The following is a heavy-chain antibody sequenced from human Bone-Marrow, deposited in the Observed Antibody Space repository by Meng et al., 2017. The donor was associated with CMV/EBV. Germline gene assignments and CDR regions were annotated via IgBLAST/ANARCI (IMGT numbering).Heavy chain of an antibody. V-gene: IGHV1-2*02. D-gene: IGHD6-19*01. CDR3: AGGGWTFDP. CDR2: INPNSGGT. Sequence: RVYWKHSGYTFPDCYVHWVRQAPGQGLEWMEWINPNSGGTNYAQEFQGRVTMTTDTSISTVYMKLSRLTTDDTAVYYCAGGGWTFDPWGQGTLVTVSS. J-gene: IGHJ5*02. CDR1: GYTFPDCY.